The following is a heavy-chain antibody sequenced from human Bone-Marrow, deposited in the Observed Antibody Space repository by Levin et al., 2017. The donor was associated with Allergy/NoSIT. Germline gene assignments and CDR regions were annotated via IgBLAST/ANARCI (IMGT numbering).Heavy chain of an antibody. V-gene: IGHV5-10-1*01. CDR2: IYPSDAYT. CDR1: GYSFTSYW. J-gene: IGHJ4*02. D-gene: IGHD6-19*01. Sequence: GESLKISCKGSGYSFTSYWISWVRQMPGKGLEWMGRIYPSDAYTNYSPAFQGHVTISADTSINTAYLQWSSLKSSDTAMYYCARRLSSGWYSVDYWGQGTLVTVSS. CDR3: ARRLSSGWYSVDY.